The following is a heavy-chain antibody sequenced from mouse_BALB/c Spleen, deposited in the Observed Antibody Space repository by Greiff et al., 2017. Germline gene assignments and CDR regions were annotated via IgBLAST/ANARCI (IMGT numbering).Heavy chain of an antibody. V-gene: IGHV5-6-4*01. J-gene: IGHJ4*01. CDR2: ISSGGSYT. Sequence: EVKLVESGGGLVKPGGSLKLSCAASGFTFSSYTMSWVRQTPEKRLEWVATISSGGSYTYYPDSVKGRFTISRDNAKNTLYLQMSSLKSEDTAMYYCTRDLGYGNYDYAMDYWGQGTSVTVSS. CDR3: TRDLGYGNYDYAMDY. D-gene: IGHD2-1*01. CDR1: GFTFSSYT.